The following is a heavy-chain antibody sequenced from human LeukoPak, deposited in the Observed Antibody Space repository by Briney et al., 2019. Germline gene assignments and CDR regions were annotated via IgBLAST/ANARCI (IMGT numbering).Heavy chain of an antibody. D-gene: IGHD5-18*01. CDR3: AKGEGYSYGLQEY. J-gene: IGHJ4*02. CDR2: ISGSGGST. V-gene: IGHV3-23*01. CDR1: GFTFSSYA. Sequence: GGSLRLSCAASGFTFSSYAMRWVRQAPGKGLEWVSGISGSGGSTHYADSVKGRFTISRDNSKNTLYLQMNSLRAEDTAVYYWAKGEGYSYGLQEYWGQGTLVTVSS.